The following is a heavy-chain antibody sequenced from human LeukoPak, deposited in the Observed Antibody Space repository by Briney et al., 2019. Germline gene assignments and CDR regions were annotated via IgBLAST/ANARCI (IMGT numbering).Heavy chain of an antibody. V-gene: IGHV1-69*05. Sequence: SVKVSCKASGGTFSSDTISWVRQAPGQGLEWMGRIIPIFGTANYAQKFQGRVTITTDESTSTAYMELSSLRSEDRAVYYCARDPGGYNPYYFDYWGQGTLVTVSS. D-gene: IGHD5-24*01. CDR2: IIPIFGTA. CDR3: ARDPGGYNPYYFDY. J-gene: IGHJ4*02. CDR1: GGTFSSDT.